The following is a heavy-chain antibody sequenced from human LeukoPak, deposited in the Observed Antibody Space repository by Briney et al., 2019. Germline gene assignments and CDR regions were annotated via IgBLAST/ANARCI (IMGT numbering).Heavy chain of an antibody. D-gene: IGHD3-22*01. J-gene: IGHJ3*02. CDR1: GGSFSGYY. CDR2: INHSGST. Sequence: KASETLSLTCAVYGGSFSGYYWSWVRQPPGKGLEWIGEINHSGSTNYNPSLKSRVTISVDTSKNQFSLKLSSVTAADTAVYYCARVHGVTMIVVVPTRGVFDIWGQGTMVTVSS. V-gene: IGHV4-34*01. CDR3: ARVHGVTMIVVVPTRGVFDI.